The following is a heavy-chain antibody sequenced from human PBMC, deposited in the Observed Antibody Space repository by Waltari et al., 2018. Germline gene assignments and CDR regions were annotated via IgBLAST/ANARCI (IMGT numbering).Heavy chain of an antibody. D-gene: IGHD3-10*01. CDR1: GYTFTSYY. V-gene: IGHV1-46*01. CDR2: INPSGGST. Sequence: QVQLVQSGAEVKKPGASVKVSCKASGYTFTSYYMHWVRQAPGRGLEGMGIINPSGGSTSYAQKFQGRVTMTRDTSTSTVYMELSSLRSEDTAVYYCARSAGKGDAFDIWGQGTMVTVSS. CDR3: ARSAGKGDAFDI. J-gene: IGHJ3*02.